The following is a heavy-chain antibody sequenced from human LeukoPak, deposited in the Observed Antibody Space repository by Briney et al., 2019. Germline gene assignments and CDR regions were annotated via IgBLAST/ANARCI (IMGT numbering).Heavy chain of an antibody. Sequence: ASVTLSCKASGGTFSSYAISWVRQAPGQGLEWMGGIIPIFGTANYEQKFQGRVTITADQSTSTACLELSSLRSEDTAVYYCARGAAVATINYWGQGTLVIVSS. CDR2: IIPIFGTA. CDR1: GGTFSSYA. CDR3: ARGAAVATINY. J-gene: IGHJ4*02. D-gene: IGHD5-24*01. V-gene: IGHV1-69*13.